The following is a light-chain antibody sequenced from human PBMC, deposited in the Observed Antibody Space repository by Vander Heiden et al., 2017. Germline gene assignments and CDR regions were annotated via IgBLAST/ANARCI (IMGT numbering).Light chain of an antibody. CDR1: QGISSY. Sequence: AIRITQSPSSLSASTGDRVTITCRASQGISSYLAWYQQKPGKAPKLLIYAASTLQSGVPSRFSGSGSGTDFTLTISCLQSEDFATYYCQQDDSSPITFGGGTKVDIK. CDR2: AAS. J-gene: IGKJ4*01. CDR3: QQDDSSPIT. V-gene: IGKV1-8*01.